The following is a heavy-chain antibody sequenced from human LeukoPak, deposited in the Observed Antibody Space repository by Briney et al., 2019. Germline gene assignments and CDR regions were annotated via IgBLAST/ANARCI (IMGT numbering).Heavy chain of an antibody. J-gene: IGHJ4*02. CDR1: GFTFSTSG. CDR2: IWNDGSNQ. V-gene: IGHV3-33*01. CDR3: AREGVLGALDY. Sequence: GGSLRLSCAASGFTFSTSGMHWVRQAPGKGLEWVAVIWNDGSNQYYGASVKGRFTISRDNSKNTLYLQMNSLRAEDTAVYYCAREGVLGALDYWGQGTLVTVSS. D-gene: IGHD3-16*01.